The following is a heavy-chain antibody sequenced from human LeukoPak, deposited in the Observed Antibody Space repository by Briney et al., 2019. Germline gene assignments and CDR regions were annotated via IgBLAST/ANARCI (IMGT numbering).Heavy chain of an antibody. D-gene: IGHD1-26*01. V-gene: IGHV4-31*03. CDR1: GGSISSGGYY. CDR3: AREVWELGNNLIDY. J-gene: IGHJ4*02. CDR2: IYYSGST. Sequence: SETLSLTCTVSGGSISSGGYYWSWIRQHPGKGLEWIGYIYYSGSTYYNPSLKSRVTISVDTSKNQFSLKLSSVTAADTAVYYCAREVWELGNNLIDYWGQGTLVTVSS.